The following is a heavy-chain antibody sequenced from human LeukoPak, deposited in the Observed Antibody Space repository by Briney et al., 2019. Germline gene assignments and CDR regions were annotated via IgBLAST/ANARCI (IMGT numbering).Heavy chain of an antibody. V-gene: IGHV3-15*01. Sequence: GGSLRLSCAASGFTLSNAWMSWVRQAPGKGLEWVGRIKSKTDGGTTDYAAPVKGRFTISRDDSKNTLYLQMNSLKTEDTAVYYCTTDPNLQWLPLYWGQGTLVTVSS. J-gene: IGHJ4*02. CDR3: TTDPNLQWLPLY. D-gene: IGHD6-19*01. CDR1: GFTLSNAW. CDR2: IKSKTDGGTT.